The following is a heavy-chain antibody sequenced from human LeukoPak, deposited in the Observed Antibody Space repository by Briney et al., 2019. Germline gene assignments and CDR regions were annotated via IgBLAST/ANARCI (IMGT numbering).Heavy chain of an antibody. J-gene: IGHJ4*02. D-gene: IGHD1-26*01. Sequence: SETLSLTCTVSGGSISSYYWSWIRQPPGKGLEWIGYIYYGGSTNYNPSLKSRVTISVDTSKNQFSLKLSSVTAADTAVYYCARRSSIMGSYLYYFDYWGQGTLVTVSS. V-gene: IGHV4-59*01. CDR2: IYYGGST. CDR1: GGSISSYY. CDR3: ARRSSIMGSYLYYFDY.